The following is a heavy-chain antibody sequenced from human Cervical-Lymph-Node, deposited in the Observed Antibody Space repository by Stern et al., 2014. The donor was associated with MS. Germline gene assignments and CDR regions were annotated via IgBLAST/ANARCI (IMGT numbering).Heavy chain of an antibody. Sequence: EVQLVESGAEVKKPGESLKISCKGSGYSFTSYWIDWVRQVPGKGLEWMGIIYPGDSDTISSPSFQGQVTISADKSISTACLQWSSLKASDTAMYYCASFPYDSSGYRDDAFDIWGQGTMVTVSS. J-gene: IGHJ3*02. CDR1: GYSFTSYW. V-gene: IGHV5-51*01. CDR3: ASFPYDSSGYRDDAFDI. CDR2: IYPGDSDT. D-gene: IGHD3-22*01.